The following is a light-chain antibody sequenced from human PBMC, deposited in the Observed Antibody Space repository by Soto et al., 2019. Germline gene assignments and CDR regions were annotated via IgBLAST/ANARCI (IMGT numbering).Light chain of an antibody. CDR2: NDN. V-gene: IGLV1-44*01. Sequence: QSVMTQSPSASGTPGQKVTISCSGSSSNIGSNSVPWYQQLPGTAPKLLIYNDNKRPSGVPDRFSGSKSGTSASLGISGLQAGDEADYYCGAWDNSLGAIVFGGGTKLTVL. CDR1: SSNIGSNS. J-gene: IGLJ3*02. CDR3: GAWDNSLGAIV.